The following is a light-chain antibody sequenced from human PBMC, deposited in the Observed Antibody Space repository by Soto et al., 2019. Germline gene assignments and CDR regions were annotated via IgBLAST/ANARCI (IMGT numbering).Light chain of an antibody. J-gene: IGLJ1*01. CDR2: EVS. CDR1: SSDVGGYNY. Sequence: QSALTQPASVSGSPGQSITISCTGTSSDVGGYNYVSWYQQHPGKAPKLMIYEVSNRPSGVSNRFSGSKSGNTASLTISGLQAEDEADYYRSSYTSISTLVFGTGTKLTVL. V-gene: IGLV2-14*01. CDR3: SSYTSISTLV.